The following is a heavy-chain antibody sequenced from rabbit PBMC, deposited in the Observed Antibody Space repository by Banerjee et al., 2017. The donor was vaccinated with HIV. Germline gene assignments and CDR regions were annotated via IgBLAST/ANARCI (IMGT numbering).Heavy chain of an antibody. CDR1: GFSFSSSYW. CDR3: ARDAGSSYYIFNL. D-gene: IGHD8-1*01. CDR2: IYAGSSGST. J-gene: IGHJ4*01. Sequence: QSLEESGGDLVKPGASLTLTCTASGFSFSSSYWICWVRQAPGKGLEWIACIYAGSSGSTYYASWAKGRSTISKTSSTTVTLQMASLTAADTATYFCARDAGSSYYIFNLWGQGTLVTVS. V-gene: IGHV1S40*01.